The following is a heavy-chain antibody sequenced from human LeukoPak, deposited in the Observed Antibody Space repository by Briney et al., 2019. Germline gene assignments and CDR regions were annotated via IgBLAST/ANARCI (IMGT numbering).Heavy chain of an antibody. Sequence: EASVKVSCKASGGTFSSYAISWVRQAPGQGLEWMGGIIPIFGTANHAQKFQGRVTITADKSTSTAYMERSSLRSEDTAVYYCARERSEYYFDYWGQGTLVTVSS. V-gene: IGHV1-69*06. CDR1: GGTFSSYA. CDR2: IIPIFGTA. D-gene: IGHD2/OR15-2a*01. J-gene: IGHJ4*02. CDR3: ARERSEYYFDY.